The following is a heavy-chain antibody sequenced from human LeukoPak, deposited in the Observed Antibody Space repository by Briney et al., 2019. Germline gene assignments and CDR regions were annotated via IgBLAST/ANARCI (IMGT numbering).Heavy chain of an antibody. J-gene: IGHJ5*02. CDR1: GGSISSYC. CDR2: IYPSGST. Sequence: SETLSLTCTVSGGSISSYCWSWVRQPPGKGLEWIGYIYPSGSTDYNPSLKSQVTMSVDTSKNQLSMELRFLTAADTAVYYCATSHDVKTAPYDLWGQGTLVTVSS. V-gene: IGHV4-4*09. D-gene: IGHD2-21*01. CDR3: ATSHDVKTAPYDL.